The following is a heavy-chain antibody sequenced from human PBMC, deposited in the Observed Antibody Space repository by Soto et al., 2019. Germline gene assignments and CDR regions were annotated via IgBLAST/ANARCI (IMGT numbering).Heavy chain of an antibody. J-gene: IGHJ4*02. CDR1: GLNFDDFA. D-gene: IGHD3-3*01. CDR3: AKGRYDFWSPYYFDS. CDR2: ITWNSRVL. V-gene: IGHV3-9*01. Sequence: EVQLVESGGRLVQPGRSLRLSCVGTGLNFDDFAMHWVRQAPGKGLEWVSGITWNSRVLAYADSVKGRFTISRDNARNSLYLQMDSLRDQDTALYYCAKGRYDFWSPYYFDSWGQGTLVTVSS.